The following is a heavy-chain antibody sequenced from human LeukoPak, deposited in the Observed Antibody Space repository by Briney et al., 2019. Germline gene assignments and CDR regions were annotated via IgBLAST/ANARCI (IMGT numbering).Heavy chain of an antibody. Sequence: PSETLSLTCTVSGGSIRSGSYYWNWIRQPAGKGLEWIGRMYTSGTTNYNPSLKSRVTISVDTSKNLFSLKLSSVTAADTAVYYCARTASGYYLFDYWGQGTLVTVSS. CDR3: ARTASGYYLFDY. J-gene: IGHJ4*02. V-gene: IGHV4-61*02. D-gene: IGHD3-22*01. CDR1: GGSIRSGSYY. CDR2: MYTSGTT.